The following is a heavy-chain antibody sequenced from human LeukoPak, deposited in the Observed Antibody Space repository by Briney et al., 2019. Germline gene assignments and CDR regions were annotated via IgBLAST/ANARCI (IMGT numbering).Heavy chain of an antibody. CDR3: ARGVRASTGNYWFDP. Sequence: GGSLRLSCAASGFSFSSYSMNWVRQAPGKGLEWVSSISSSTSYIFYADSVKGRFTISRDNAKNSLYLEMTSLRAEGTAVYYCARGVRASTGNYWFDPWGQGTLVTVSS. CDR1: GFSFSSYS. J-gene: IGHJ5*02. V-gene: IGHV3-21*01. D-gene: IGHD3-9*01. CDR2: ISSSTSYI.